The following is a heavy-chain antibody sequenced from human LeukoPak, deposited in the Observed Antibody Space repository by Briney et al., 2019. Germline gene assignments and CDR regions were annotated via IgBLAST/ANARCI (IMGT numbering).Heavy chain of an antibody. J-gene: IGHJ4*02. CDR2: VSGTGGTI. Sequence: GGSLRLSCAASGFTFTNHVMSWVRQVPGKGLQWVSAVSGTGGTIYYADSVRGRFTVSRDNSVDTVYLQMSSLRAEDTAVYYCAKGRDYGSGSYFDYDYWGQGTLVTVSS. V-gene: IGHV3-23*01. D-gene: IGHD3-10*01. CDR3: AKGRDYGSGSYFDYDY. CDR1: GFTFTNHV.